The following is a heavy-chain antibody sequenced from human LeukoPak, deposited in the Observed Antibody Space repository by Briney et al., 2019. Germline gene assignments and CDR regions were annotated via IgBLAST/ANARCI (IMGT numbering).Heavy chain of an antibody. D-gene: IGHD3-10*01. J-gene: IGHJ4*02. V-gene: IGHV3-15*01. CDR2: IKSKTDGGTT. CDR1: GFTFSNAW. Sequence: NPGGSLRLSCAASGFTFSNAWLNWLRQAPGKGLEWVGHIKSKTDGGTTDYAAPVKGRFTISRDDSKNTLFLQMDSLKTEDTAVYYCTLPWGSGSYYDYWGQGTLVTVSS. CDR3: TLPWGSGSYYDY.